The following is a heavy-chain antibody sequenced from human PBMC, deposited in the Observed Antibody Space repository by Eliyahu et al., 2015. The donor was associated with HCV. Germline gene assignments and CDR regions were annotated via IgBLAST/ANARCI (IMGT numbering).Heavy chain of an antibody. CDR2: ISYDGSNK. CDR3: AREGPQLYYGMDV. CDR1: GFTFSRYA. Sequence: QVQLVESGGGVVQPGRSLRLSCAASGFTFSRYAMHWVRQAPGKGLEWVAVISYDGSNKYYADSVKGRFTISRDNSKKMLYLQMNSLRAEDTAVYYCAREGPQLYYGMDVWGQGTTVTVSS. D-gene: IGHD1-1*01. J-gene: IGHJ6*02. V-gene: IGHV3-30-3*01.